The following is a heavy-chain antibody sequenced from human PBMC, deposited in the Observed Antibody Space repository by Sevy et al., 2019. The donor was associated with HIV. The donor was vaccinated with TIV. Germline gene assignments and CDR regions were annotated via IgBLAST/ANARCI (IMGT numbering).Heavy chain of an antibody. CDR3: ARWNDFDI. Sequence: SETLSLTCTVSGGSINSDHWNWIRQPPGKGLEWIGYVYYTGGTNYNHSLKNRVTISVDRTKNQFSLKLTSVTAADTALYYCARWNDFDIWGQGTMVTGSS. D-gene: IGHD1-1*01. CDR2: VYYTGGT. CDR1: GGSINSDH. V-gene: IGHV4-59*08. J-gene: IGHJ3*02.